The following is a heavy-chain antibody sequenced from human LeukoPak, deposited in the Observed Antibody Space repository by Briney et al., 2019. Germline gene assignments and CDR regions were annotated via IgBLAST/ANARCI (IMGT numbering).Heavy chain of an antibody. CDR2: IYYSGST. J-gene: IGHJ3*02. CDR3: ARLRRLGYDAFDI. CDR1: GGSISSSSYY. Sequence: ASETLSLTCTVSGGSISSSSYYWGWIRQPPGKGLEWIGSIYYSGSTYYNPSLKSRVTISVDTSKNQFSLKLSSVTAADTAVYYCARLRRLGYDAFDIWGQGTMVTVSS. V-gene: IGHV4-39*07. D-gene: IGHD3-16*01.